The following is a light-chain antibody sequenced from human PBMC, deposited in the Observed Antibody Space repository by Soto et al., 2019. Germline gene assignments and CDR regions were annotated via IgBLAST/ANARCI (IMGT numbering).Light chain of an antibody. CDR1: QSVSSN. V-gene: IGKV3-15*01. CDR2: GAY. J-gene: IGKJ5*01. Sequence: EIVLTQSPGTLSLSPGERATLSCRASQSVSSNLVWYQQKPGQTPRLLIYGAYTRAAGVPAGFSGSGSGTEFTLTITSLQSEDIALYYCQQYNIWPPITFGQGTRLEIK. CDR3: QQYNIWPPIT.